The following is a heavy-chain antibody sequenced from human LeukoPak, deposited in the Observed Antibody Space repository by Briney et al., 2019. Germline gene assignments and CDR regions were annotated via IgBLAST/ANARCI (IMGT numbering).Heavy chain of an antibody. CDR1: GGSIGSNY. CDR3: AKYGNSGWVIDN. V-gene: IGHV4-59*08. D-gene: IGHD6-19*01. J-gene: IGHJ4*02. CDR2: IYYTGAT. Sequence: SETLSLTCTVSGGSIGSNYWTWIRQPPGKGLEYIGYIYYTGATNYNPSLKSRVTISVDTSKNQFSLKMTSVTAADTAVYFCAKYGNSGWVIDNWGQGTLVAVSS.